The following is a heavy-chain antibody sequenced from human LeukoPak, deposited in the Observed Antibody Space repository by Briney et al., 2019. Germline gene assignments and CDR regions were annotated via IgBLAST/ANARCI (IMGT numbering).Heavy chain of an antibody. CDR3: AGRGIGSSWDY. CDR1: GDSGSSNYAD. Sequence: SQTLSLTFAFSGDSGSSNYADWNWLRQSPSKGLEWLGRTYYRSKWYSDFAEYVKDRITINPDTSRNQFSLQLNSVTPEDTAVYYCAGRGIGSSWDYWGQGTLVTVSS. D-gene: IGHD6-13*01. CDR2: TYYRSKWYS. V-gene: IGHV6-1*01. J-gene: IGHJ4*02.